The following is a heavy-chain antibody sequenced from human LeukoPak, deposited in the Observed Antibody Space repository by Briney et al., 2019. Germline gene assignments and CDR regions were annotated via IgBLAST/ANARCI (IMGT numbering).Heavy chain of an antibody. D-gene: IGHD3-3*01. CDR2: IYHSGST. CDR3: ARVSSDFWSGYHTPDAFDI. V-gene: IGHV4-30-2*01. Sequence: SETLSLTCTVSGGSISSGGYYWSWIRQPPGKGLEWIGYIYHSGSTYYNPSLKSRVTISVDRSKDQFSLKLSSVTAADTAVYYCARVSSDFWSGYHTPDAFDIWGQGTMVTVSS. J-gene: IGHJ3*02. CDR1: GGSISSGGYY.